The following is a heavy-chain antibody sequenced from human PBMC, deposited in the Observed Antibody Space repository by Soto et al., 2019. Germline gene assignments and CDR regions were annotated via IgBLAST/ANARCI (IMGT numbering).Heavy chain of an antibody. CDR1: GGSVSSTTYY. J-gene: IGHJ6*02. Sequence: QVQLQESGPGLVKPSETLSLTCTVSGGSVSSTTYYWSWIRQPPGKTLEWIGYFYYSGSINYNPSLKSRVAISVDTSKNQFSLKLSSVTAADTAVYYCASERIRSGYSHYYGMDVWGQGTTVTVSS. D-gene: IGHD3-3*01. CDR2: FYYSGSI. CDR3: ASERIRSGYSHYYGMDV. V-gene: IGHV4-61*01.